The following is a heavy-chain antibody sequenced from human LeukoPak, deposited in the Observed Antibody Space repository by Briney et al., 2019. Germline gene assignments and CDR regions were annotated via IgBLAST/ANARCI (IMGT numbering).Heavy chain of an antibody. CDR2: VYTTGST. D-gene: IGHD4-17*01. J-gene: IGHJ5*02. V-gene: IGHV4-61*02. Sequence: SETLSLTCTVSGGSISSGSYYWSWIRQPAGKGLDWIGRVYTTGSTNYNPSLKSRVTISVDTSKNQFSLKLSSVTAADTAVYYCARAGYGDEYNWFDPWGQGTLVTASS. CDR1: GGSISSGSYY. CDR3: ARAGYGDEYNWFDP.